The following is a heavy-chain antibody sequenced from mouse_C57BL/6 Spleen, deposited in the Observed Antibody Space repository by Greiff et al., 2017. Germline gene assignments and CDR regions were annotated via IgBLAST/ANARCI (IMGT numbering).Heavy chain of an antibody. J-gene: IGHJ3*01. Sequence: QVQLQQSGAELVRPGTSVKVSCKASGYAFTNYLIEWVKQRPGQGLEWIGVINPGSGGTTYNEKFKGKATLTAAKSSSTAYMQLSSLSSENSAVFFYARSHIYYSGTSAIAYWGQGTLVTVSA. CDR3: ARSHIYYSGTSAIAY. D-gene: IGHD1-1*01. V-gene: IGHV1-54*01. CDR2: INPGSGGT. CDR1: GYAFTNYL.